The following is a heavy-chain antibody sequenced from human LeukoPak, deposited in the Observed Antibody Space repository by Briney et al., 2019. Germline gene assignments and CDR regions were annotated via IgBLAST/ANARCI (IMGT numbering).Heavy chain of an antibody. CDR3: ARATADYYDNSGYCFDF. Sequence: SETLSLTCTVSGGSISRTSYYWGWIRQPPGKGLEWIGSIYYSGSTFYNPSLKSRVTKSIDTSKNQFSLRLSSVTAADTAVYYCARATADYYDNSGYCFDFWGQGTLVTVSS. CDR1: GGSISRTSYY. D-gene: IGHD3-22*01. CDR2: IYYSGST. V-gene: IGHV4-39*07. J-gene: IGHJ4*02.